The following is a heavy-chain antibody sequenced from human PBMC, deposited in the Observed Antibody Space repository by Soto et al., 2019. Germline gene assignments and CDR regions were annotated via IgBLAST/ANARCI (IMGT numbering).Heavy chain of an antibody. CDR3: ARDRYSNGWYDY. CDR1: GGSISSYY. J-gene: IGHJ4*02. D-gene: IGHD6-19*01. V-gene: IGHV4-59*01. Sequence: PSETLSLTCIVSGGSISSYYWNWIRQPPGKGLEWIGSIYYSGSTKYNPSLKTRVAISVDTSNDQFSLKLSSVTAADTAVYYCARDRYSNGWYDYWGQGTLVTVSS. CDR2: IYYSGST.